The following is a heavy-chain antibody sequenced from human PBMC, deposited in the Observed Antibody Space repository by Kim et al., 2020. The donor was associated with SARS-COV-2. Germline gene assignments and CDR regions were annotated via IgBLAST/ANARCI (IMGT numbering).Heavy chain of an antibody. V-gene: IGHV4-59*09. J-gene: IGHJ4*02. D-gene: IGHD3-9*01. CDR3: ARGEPGGLYDILTGYYSY. Sequence: KSRVTISVDTSKNQFSLKLSSVTAADTAVYYCARGEPGGLYDILTGYYSYWGQGTLVTVSS.